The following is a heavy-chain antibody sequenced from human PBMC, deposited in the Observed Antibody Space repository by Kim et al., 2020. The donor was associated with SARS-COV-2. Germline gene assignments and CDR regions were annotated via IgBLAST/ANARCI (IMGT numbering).Heavy chain of an antibody. CDR1: GFTFSSYG. J-gene: IGHJ4*02. D-gene: IGHD3-10*01. V-gene: IGHV3-33*01. CDR3: ARDRYYGSGSYYNALGY. CDR2: IWYDGSNK. Sequence: GGSLRLSCAASGFTFSSYGMHWVRQAPGKGLEWVAVIWYDGSNKYYADSVKGRFTISRDNSKNTLYLQMNSLRAEDTAVYYCARDRYYGSGSYYNALGYWGQGTLVTVSS.